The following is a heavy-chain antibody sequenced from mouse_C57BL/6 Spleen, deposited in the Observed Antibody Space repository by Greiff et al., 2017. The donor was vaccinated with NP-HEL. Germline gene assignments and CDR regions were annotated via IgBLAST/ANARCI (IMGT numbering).Heavy chain of an antibody. CDR1: GYTFTSYT. D-gene: IGHD1-1*01. Sequence: VQLQQSGAELARPGASVKMSCKASGYTFTSYTMHWVKQRPGQGLEWIGYINPSSGSTKYNQKFKDKATLTADKSSSTAYMQLSSLTSEDSAVYYCANGSSYRYFEVWGTGTTVTVSS. J-gene: IGHJ1*03. V-gene: IGHV1-4*01. CDR3: ANGSSYRYFEV. CDR2: INPSSGST.